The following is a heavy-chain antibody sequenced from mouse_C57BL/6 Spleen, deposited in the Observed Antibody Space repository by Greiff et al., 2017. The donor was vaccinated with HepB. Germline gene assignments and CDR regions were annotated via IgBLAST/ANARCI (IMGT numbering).Heavy chain of an antibody. Sequence: QVQLKQSGAELVKPGASVKLSCKASGYTFTSYWMQWVKQRPGQGLEWIGEIDPSDSYTNYNQKFKGKATLTVDTSSSTAYMQLSSLTSEDSAVYYCAIKGGFITTVVEDWYFDVWGTGTTVTVSS. CDR3: AIKGGFITTVVEDWYFDV. D-gene: IGHD1-1*01. CDR2: IDPSDSYT. CDR1: GYTFTSYW. J-gene: IGHJ1*03. V-gene: IGHV1-50*01.